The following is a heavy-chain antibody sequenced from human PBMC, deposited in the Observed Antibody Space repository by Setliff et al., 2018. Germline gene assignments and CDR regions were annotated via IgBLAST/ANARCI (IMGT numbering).Heavy chain of an antibody. D-gene: IGHD2-8*01. V-gene: IGHV3-15*01. CDR3: VHNADFIGTFNT. CDR2: IKAKADGGTI. Sequence: GGSLRLSCAASGFTFSNAWMSWVRQAPGKGLEWVGRIKAKADGGTIDYAAPVEGRFTISRDDSKNTVYLQMSSLKIEDTAVYYCVHNADFIGTFNTWGQGTMVTVSS. J-gene: IGHJ3*01. CDR1: GFTFSNAW.